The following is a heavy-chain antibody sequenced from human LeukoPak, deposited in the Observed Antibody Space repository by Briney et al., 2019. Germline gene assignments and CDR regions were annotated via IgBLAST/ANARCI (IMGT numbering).Heavy chain of an antibody. J-gene: IGHJ5*02. CDR2: MNHSGSS. CDR1: GGSFSGYY. Sequence: SETLSLTCAVYGGSFSGYYWNWIRQPPGKGLEWIGEMNHSGSSNYNPSLKSRVTTSIDTSKKQFSLKLSSVTAADTAVYYCARSYYDILTGYINWFDPWGQGTLVTVSS. D-gene: IGHD3-9*01. CDR3: ARSYYDILTGYINWFDP. V-gene: IGHV4-34*01.